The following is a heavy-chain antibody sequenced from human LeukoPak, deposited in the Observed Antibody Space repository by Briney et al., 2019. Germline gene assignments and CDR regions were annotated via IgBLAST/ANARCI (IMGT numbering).Heavy chain of an antibody. V-gene: IGHV4-30-2*01. J-gene: IGHJ4*02. Sequence: SETLSLTCTVSGGSISSGGYYWSWIRQPPGKGLEWIGYIYHGGSTYYNPSLKSRVTISVDRSKNQFSLKLSSVTAADTAVYYCASGAYDFWSGYYPNPLDYWGQGTLVTVSS. D-gene: IGHD3-3*01. CDR1: GGSISSGGYY. CDR2: IYHGGST. CDR3: ASGAYDFWSGYYPNPLDY.